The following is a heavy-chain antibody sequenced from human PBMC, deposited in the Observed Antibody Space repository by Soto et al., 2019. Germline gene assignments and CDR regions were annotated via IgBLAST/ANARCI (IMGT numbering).Heavy chain of an antibody. CDR2: INHSGST. V-gene: IGHV4-34*01. D-gene: IGHD3-10*01. CDR3: ARVWGTMVRGDIAANYYYYHGMDV. J-gene: IGHJ6*02. Sequence: PSETLSLTCAVYGGSFSNYYWSWTRQPPGKGLVWIGEINHSGSTNYNPSLNSRVTISVDTSKNQFSQKPSAVTAADTAVYYWARVWGTMVRGDIAANYYYYHGMDVWGQGTTVPGS. CDR1: GGSFSNYY.